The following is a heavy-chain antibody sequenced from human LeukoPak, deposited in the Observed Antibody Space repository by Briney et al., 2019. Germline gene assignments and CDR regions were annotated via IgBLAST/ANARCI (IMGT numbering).Heavy chain of an antibody. D-gene: IGHD2-15*01. CDR1: GGSISSYY. Sequence: SETLSLTCTVSGGSISSYYWSWIRQPAGKGLEWIGRIYTSGSTNYNPSLKSRVTMSVDTSKNQFSLKLSSVTAADTAVYYCAGDGAGYCSGGSCYGNFQHWGQGTLVTVSS. V-gene: IGHV4-4*07. CDR3: AGDGAGYCSGGSCYGNFQH. J-gene: IGHJ1*01. CDR2: IYTSGST.